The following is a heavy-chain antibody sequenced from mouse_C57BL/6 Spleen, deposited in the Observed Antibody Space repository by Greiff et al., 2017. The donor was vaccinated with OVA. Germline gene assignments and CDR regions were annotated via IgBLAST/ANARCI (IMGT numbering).Heavy chain of an antibody. V-gene: IGHV3-6*01. Sequence: EVQLVESGPGLVKPSQSLSLTCSVTGYSITSGYYWNWIRQFPGNKLEWMGYISYDGSNNYNPSLKNRISITRDTSKNQFFLKLNSVTTEDTATYYCARGNYYGSNFDYWGQGTTLTVSS. D-gene: IGHD1-1*01. J-gene: IGHJ2*01. CDR3: ARGNYYGSNFDY. CDR2: ISYDGSN. CDR1: GYSITSGYY.